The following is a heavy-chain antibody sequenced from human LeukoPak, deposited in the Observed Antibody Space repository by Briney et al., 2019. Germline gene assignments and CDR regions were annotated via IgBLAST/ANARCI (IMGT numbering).Heavy chain of an antibody. V-gene: IGHV1-8*01. D-gene: IGHD5-18*01. Sequence: GASVKVSCKASGYTFTSYDINWVRQATGQGLEWMGWMNPNSGNTGYAQKFQGRVTMTRNTSISTAYMELSSLRSEDTAVYYCAGGSSVDTAMVTDYWGQGTLVTVSS. CDR1: GYTFTSYD. CDR3: AGGSSVDTAMVTDY. CDR2: MNPNSGNT. J-gene: IGHJ4*02.